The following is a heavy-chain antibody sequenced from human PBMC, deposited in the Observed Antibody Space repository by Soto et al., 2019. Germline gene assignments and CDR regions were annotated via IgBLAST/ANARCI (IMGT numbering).Heavy chain of an antibody. CDR3: AGSGLQHYYDSSGYYGDYYYYGMDV. J-gene: IGHJ6*02. V-gene: IGHV1-2*04. CDR1: GYTFTGYY. D-gene: IGHD3-22*01. CDR2: INPNSGGT. Sequence: ASVKVSWKASGYTFTGYYMHWVRQAPGQGLEWMGWINPNSGGTNYAQKFQGWVTMTRDTSISTAYMELSRLRSDDTAVYYCAGSGLQHYYDSSGYYGDYYYYGMDVWGQGTTVTVSS.